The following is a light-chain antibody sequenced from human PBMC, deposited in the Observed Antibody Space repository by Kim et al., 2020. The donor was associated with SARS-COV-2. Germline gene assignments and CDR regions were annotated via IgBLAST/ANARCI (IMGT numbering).Light chain of an antibody. J-gene: IGKJ1*01. CDR2: DAS. V-gene: IGKV3-11*01. CDR3: QQRTNWPPWT. CDR1: QRLSSF. Sequence: SPGDRATPSCRASQRLSSFLAWYQQKPGQAPRLLIYDASNRATGTPARFSGSGSGTDLTLTISSLEPEDFAVYYCQQRTNWPPWTFGQGTKVDIK.